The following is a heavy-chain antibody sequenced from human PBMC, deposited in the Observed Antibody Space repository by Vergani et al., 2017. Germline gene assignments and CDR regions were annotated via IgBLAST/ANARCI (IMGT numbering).Heavy chain of an antibody. CDR3: ASAWKHSTRFDY. CDR2: IYYSGST. V-gene: IGHV4-59*11. D-gene: IGHD2-21*01. Sequence: QVQLQESGPGLVKPSETLSLTCTVSGGSISSHYWSWIRQPPGKGLEWIGYIYYSGSTNYNPSLKSRVNISVDTSKNQFSLKLSSVTAADTAVYYCASAWKHSTRFDYWGQGTLVTVSS. CDR1: GGSISSHY. J-gene: IGHJ4*02.